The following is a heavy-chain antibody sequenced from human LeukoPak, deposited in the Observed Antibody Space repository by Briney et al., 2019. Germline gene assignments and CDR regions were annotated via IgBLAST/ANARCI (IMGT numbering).Heavy chain of an antibody. CDR3: ARDHLAGWALEY. Sequence: GGSLRLSCAASGFTFSSYWMSWVRQAPGKGLEWVANIKQDGSEKYYVDSVKGRFTISRDNAKNSLYLQLNSLRAEDTAVYFCARDHLAGWALEYWGQGTLVTVSS. CDR2: IKQDGSEK. V-gene: IGHV3-7*01. D-gene: IGHD6-19*01. CDR1: GFTFSSYW. J-gene: IGHJ4*02.